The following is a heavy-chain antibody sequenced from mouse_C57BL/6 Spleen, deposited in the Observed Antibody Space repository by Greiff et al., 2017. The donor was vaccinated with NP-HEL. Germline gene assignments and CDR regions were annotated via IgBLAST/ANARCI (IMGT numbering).Heavy chain of an antibody. V-gene: IGHV1-54*01. J-gene: IGHJ4*01. CDR2: INPGSGGT. Sequence: VQLQQSGAELVRPGTSVKVSCKASGYAFTNYLIEWVKQRPGQGLEWIGVINPGSGGTNYNEKFKGKATLTADTSSSTAYMQLSSLTSEDSAVYFCARGLRHAMDYWGQGTSVTVSS. CDR3: ARGLRHAMDY. D-gene: IGHD2-4*01. CDR1: GYAFTNYL.